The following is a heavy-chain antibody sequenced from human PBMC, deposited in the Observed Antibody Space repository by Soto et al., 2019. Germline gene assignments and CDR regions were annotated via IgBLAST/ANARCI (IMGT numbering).Heavy chain of an antibody. J-gene: IGHJ6*02. CDR3: AKDHTYYDFWSGYFEYYYYGMDV. Sequence: GSLRLSCAASGFTFSSYGMHWVRQAPGKGLEWVAVISYDGSNKYYADSVKGRFTISRDNSKNTLYLQMNSLRAEDTAVYYCAKDHTYYDFWSGYFEYYYYGMDVWGQGTTVTVSS. V-gene: IGHV3-30*18. D-gene: IGHD3-3*01. CDR2: ISYDGSNK. CDR1: GFTFSSYG.